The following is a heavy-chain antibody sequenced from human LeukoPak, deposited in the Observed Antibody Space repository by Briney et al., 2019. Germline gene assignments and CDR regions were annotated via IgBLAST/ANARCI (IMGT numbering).Heavy chain of an antibody. CDR1: GDSMSSYY. D-gene: IGHD3-10*01. Sequence: SETLSLTCTVSGDSMSSYYWSWIRQPPGKGLEWIGYIYYSGSTDYNPSLKSRVTISVDMSKNQFSLKLSSVTAADTAVYYCARNKYYYGSKNYGVPNWFDPWGQGTLVTVSS. CDR2: IYYSGST. CDR3: ARNKYYYGSKNYGVPNWFDP. J-gene: IGHJ5*02. V-gene: IGHV4-59*08.